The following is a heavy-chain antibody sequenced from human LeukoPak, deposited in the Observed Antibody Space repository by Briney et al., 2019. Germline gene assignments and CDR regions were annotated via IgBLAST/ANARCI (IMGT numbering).Heavy chain of an antibody. CDR1: GYTFTSYD. Sequence: ASVTVSCKASGYTFTSYDINWVRQAPGQGLEWMGWMNPNSGNTGYAQKFQGRVTMTRNTSISTAYMELSSLRSEDTAVYYCARGADYYDSSGNDYWGQGTLVTVSS. CDR2: MNPNSGNT. CDR3: ARGADYYDSSGNDY. D-gene: IGHD3-22*01. J-gene: IGHJ4*02. V-gene: IGHV1-8*01.